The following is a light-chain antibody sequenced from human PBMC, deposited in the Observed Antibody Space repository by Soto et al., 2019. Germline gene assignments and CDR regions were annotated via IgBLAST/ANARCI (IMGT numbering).Light chain of an antibody. CDR3: QQYDSSPWT. Sequence: EIVLTQSPGTLSLSPGERATLSCRASRSIHNNYLVWYQQKPGQAPWLLIEDASSRATGIPDRFSGSGSRPDFTLTISRLEPEDIAVYYCQQYDSSPWTFGQGTKVVIK. J-gene: IGKJ1*01. V-gene: IGKV3-20*01. CDR2: DAS. CDR1: RSIHNNY.